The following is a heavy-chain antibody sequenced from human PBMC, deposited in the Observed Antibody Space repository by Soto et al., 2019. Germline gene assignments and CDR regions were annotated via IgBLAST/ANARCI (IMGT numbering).Heavy chain of an antibody. CDR2: IYDIGIP. V-gene: IGHV4-39*02. Sequence: GSRGSTNPRSTYWGRIRQPPGKGLEWIGSIYDIGIPYVIPSLKSPVDESIDSSRTRCSTALTTVTSAATAVYYCGAQDHVAKGYHIEAWGQGTMVTVSS. D-gene: IGHD2-2*01. CDR1: RGSTNPRSTY. J-gene: IGHJ5*02. CDR3: GAQDHVAKGYHIEA.